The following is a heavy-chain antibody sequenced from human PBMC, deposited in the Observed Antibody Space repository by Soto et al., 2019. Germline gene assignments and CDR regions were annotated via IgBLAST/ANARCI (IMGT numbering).Heavy chain of an antibody. Sequence: GGSLRLSCAASGFTFSSYAMSWVRQAPGKGLEWVSAISGSGGSTYYADSVKGRFTISRDNSKNTLYLQMNSLRAEDTAVYYCAREPRDIVVVPAAIFSNSWIGYFEYWGQGTLVTVSS. CDR1: GFTFSSYA. J-gene: IGHJ4*02. CDR3: AREPRDIVVVPAAIFSNSWIGYFEY. V-gene: IGHV3-23*01. D-gene: IGHD2-2*01. CDR2: ISGSGGST.